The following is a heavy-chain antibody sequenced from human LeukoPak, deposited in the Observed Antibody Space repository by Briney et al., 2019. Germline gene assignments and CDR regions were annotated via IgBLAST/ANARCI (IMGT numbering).Heavy chain of an antibody. Sequence: SETLSLTCTVSGGAISSYYWSWIRQPPGKGLEWIAYIYYTGSTNYNPSLKSRVTISVNTSKNQFSLKLSSVTAADAAVYYCARVSGLNWFDPWGQGTLVTVSS. J-gene: IGHJ5*02. V-gene: IGHV4-59*01. CDR3: ARVSGLNWFDP. CDR1: GGAISSYY. CDR2: IYYTGST. D-gene: IGHD3-10*01.